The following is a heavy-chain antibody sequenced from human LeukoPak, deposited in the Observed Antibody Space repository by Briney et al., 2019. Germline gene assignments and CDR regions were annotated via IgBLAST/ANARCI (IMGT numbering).Heavy chain of an antibody. CDR2: INPNSGGT. Sequence: GASVKVSCKASGYTFTGYYMHWVRQAPGQGLEWMGWINPNSGGTNYAQKLQGRVTMTTDTSTSTAYMELRSLRSDDTAVYSCARVGVAAAADYWGQGTLVTVSS. D-gene: IGHD6-13*01. CDR3: ARVGVAAAADY. V-gene: IGHV1-2*02. J-gene: IGHJ4*02. CDR1: GYTFTGYY.